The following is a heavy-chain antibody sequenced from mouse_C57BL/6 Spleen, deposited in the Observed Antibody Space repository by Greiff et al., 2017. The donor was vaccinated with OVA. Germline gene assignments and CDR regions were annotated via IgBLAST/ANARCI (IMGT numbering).Heavy chain of an antibody. J-gene: IGHJ2*01. D-gene: IGHD1-1*01. Sequence: EVQLQQSGPELVKPGASVKISCKASGYTFTDYYMNWVKQSHGKSLEWIGDINPNNGGTSYNQKFKGKATLTVDKSSSTAYMELRSLTSEDSAVYYCARFDYYGSSHFDDWGQGTTLTVSS. V-gene: IGHV1-26*01. CDR2: INPNNGGT. CDR1: GYTFTDYY. CDR3: ARFDYYGSSHFDD.